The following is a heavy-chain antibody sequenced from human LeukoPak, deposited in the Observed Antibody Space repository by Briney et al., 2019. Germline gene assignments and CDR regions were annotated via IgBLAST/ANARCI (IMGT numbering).Heavy chain of an antibody. J-gene: IGHJ4*02. CDR3: ARLAGQFDY. V-gene: IGHV4-59*01. Sequence: KPSVTLSLTCTVSGGSISSYYWSWIRQPPGKGLEWIGYIYYSGSTNYNPSLKSRVTISVDTSKNQFSLKLNSVTAADTAVYYCARLAGQFDYWGQGTLVTVSS. CDR2: IYYSGST. D-gene: IGHD6-19*01. CDR1: GGSISSYY.